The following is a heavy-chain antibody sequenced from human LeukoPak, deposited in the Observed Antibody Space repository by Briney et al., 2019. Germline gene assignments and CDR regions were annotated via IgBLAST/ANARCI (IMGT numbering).Heavy chain of an antibody. CDR1: GFXFRSYA. J-gene: IGHJ4*02. V-gene: IGHV3-30-3*01. D-gene: IGHD2/OR15-2a*01. CDR2: ISTDGSNK. Sequence: GGSLRLSRAASGFXFRSYAIHWVRQAPGKGLEWVAVISTDGSNKYYADSVKGRFTISRDNSKNTLYLQMDSLKADDTTVYYCARHKGASLFRGIIFDYWGQGTLVTVSS. CDR3: ARHKGASLFRGIIFDY.